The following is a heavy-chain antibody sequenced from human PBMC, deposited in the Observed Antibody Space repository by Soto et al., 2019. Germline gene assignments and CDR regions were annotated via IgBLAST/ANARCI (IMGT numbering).Heavy chain of an antibody. V-gene: IGHV1-8*01. J-gene: IGHJ4*02. Sequence: ASVKVSCKASGYTFTSYDINWVRQATGQGLEWMGWMNPNSGNTGYAQKFQGRVTMTRNTSISTAYMELSSLRSEDTAVYYCATDPSYDILTGPTGYWGQGTLVTVSS. D-gene: IGHD3-9*01. CDR2: MNPNSGNT. CDR3: ATDPSYDILTGPTGY. CDR1: GYTFTSYD.